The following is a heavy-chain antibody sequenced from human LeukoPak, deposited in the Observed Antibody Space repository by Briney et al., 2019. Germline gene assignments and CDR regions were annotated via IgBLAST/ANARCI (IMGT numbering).Heavy chain of an antibody. CDR3: AKEGRITMVRGVIKVYAFDI. D-gene: IGHD3-10*01. CDR1: GFTFSSYG. CDR2: IRYDGSNK. Sequence: GGSLRLSCAASGFTFSSYGMHWVRQAPGKGLEWVAFIRYDGSNKYYADSVKGRFTISRDNSKNTLYLHMNSLRAEDTAVYYCAKEGRITMVRGVIKVYAFDIWGQGTMVTVSS. V-gene: IGHV3-30*02. J-gene: IGHJ3*02.